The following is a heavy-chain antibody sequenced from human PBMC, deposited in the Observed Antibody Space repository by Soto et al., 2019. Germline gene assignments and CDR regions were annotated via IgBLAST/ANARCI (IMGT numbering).Heavy chain of an antibody. Sequence: QVQLVESGGGLVQPGGSLRLSCAASGFTFSDYYMSWIRQDPGKGLEWVSYISSSGRTIYYADSVKSRFTISRDNAKNSLYLQMNSLRAEDTAVYYCAREVAVASSYFDYWGQGTLVTVSS. V-gene: IGHV3-11*01. J-gene: IGHJ4*02. D-gene: IGHD6-19*01. CDR3: AREVAVASSYFDY. CDR2: ISSSGRTI. CDR1: GFTFSDYY.